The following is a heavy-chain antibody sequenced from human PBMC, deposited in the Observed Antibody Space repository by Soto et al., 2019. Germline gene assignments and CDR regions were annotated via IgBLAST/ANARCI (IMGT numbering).Heavy chain of an antibody. D-gene: IGHD4-17*01. V-gene: IGHV3-33*01. CDR3: ASSYGDDASAFDI. CDR1: GFTFSSYG. CDR2: IWYDGSNK. J-gene: IGHJ3*02. Sequence: QVQLVESGGGVVQPGRSLRLSCAASGFTFSSYGMHWVRQAPGKGLGWVAVIWYDGSNKYYADSVKGRFTISRDNSKNTLDLQMNSLRAEATAVYYCASSYGDDASAFDIWGQGTMVTVSS.